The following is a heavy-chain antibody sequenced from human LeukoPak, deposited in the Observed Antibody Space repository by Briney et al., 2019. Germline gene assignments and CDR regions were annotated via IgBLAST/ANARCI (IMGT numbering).Heavy chain of an antibody. CDR3: ARGFRFYEFGSSPRWFDP. CDR1: GGTFRSYA. Sequence: ASVTVSYKASGGTFRSYALRGVRQAPRKGREWMGGIIPIFGKAKYAQMLQGRVPITTDESTSTAYMELSSLSSEETAVYYCARGFRFYEFGSSPRWFDPWGQGTLVTVSS. J-gene: IGHJ5*02. CDR2: IIPIFGKA. D-gene: IGHD3-3*01. V-gene: IGHV1-69*05.